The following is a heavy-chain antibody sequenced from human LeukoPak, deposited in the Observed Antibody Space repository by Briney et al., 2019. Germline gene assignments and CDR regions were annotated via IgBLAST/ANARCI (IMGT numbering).Heavy chain of an antibody. CDR1: GGSISSYY. V-gene: IGHV4-59*08. D-gene: IGHD2/OR15-2a*01. CDR3: ARTGLNSRNFDY. Sequence: PSETLSLTCTVSGGSISSYYWSWIRQPPGKGLEWIGYIYYSGTTNYNPSLKSRVTISVDTSKNQFSLKLSSVTAADTAVYYCARTGLNSRNFDYWGQGTLVTVSS. CDR2: IYYSGTT. J-gene: IGHJ4*02.